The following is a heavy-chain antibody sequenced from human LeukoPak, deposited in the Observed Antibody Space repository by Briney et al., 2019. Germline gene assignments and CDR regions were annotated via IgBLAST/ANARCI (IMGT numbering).Heavy chain of an antibody. V-gene: IGHV3-48*03. J-gene: IGHJ4*02. CDR3: ARTDRGDYVWGSYRRQNYFDY. D-gene: IGHD3-16*02. Sequence: PGGSLRLSCAASGFTFSSYGMNWVRQAPGKGLEWVSYISSSGSTIYYADSVKGRFTISRDNAKNSLYLQMNSLRAEDTAVYYCARTDRGDYVWGSYRRQNYFDYWGQGTLVTVSS. CDR2: ISSSGSTI. CDR1: GFTFSSYG.